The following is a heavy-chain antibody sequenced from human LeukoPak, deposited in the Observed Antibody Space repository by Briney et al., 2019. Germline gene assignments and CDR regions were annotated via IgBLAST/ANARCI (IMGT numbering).Heavy chain of an antibody. V-gene: IGHV4-34*01. CDR3: ARGADTAMEFDY. J-gene: IGHJ4*02. D-gene: IGHD5-18*01. CDR2: INHSGST. CDR1: GGSFSGYY. Sequence: SETLSLTCAVYGGSFSGYYWSWIRQPPGKGLEWIGEINHSGSTNYNPSLKNRVTISVDTSKNQFSLKLSSVTAADTAVYYCARGADTAMEFDYWGQGTLVTVSS.